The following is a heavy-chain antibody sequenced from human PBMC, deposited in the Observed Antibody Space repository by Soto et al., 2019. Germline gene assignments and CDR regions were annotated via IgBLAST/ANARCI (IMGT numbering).Heavy chain of an antibody. CDR1: GYSFSFYW. CDR3: ATAYVYDFENSNYYRDAFDI. Sequence: GESLKISCKASGYSFSFYWIGWVRQMPGKGLEWMAIMYPDDSDIRYSPSFEAHVTISADKSTSTAFLQWSSLKASDTAMYYCATAYVYDFENSNYYRDAFDIWGQGTLVTVSS. D-gene: IGHD3-22*01. J-gene: IGHJ3*02. V-gene: IGHV5-51*01. CDR2: MYPDDSDI.